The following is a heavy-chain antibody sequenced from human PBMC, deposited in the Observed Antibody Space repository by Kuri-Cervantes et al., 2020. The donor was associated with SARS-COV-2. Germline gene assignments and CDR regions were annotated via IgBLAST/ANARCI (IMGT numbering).Heavy chain of an antibody. CDR3: AREATIFGVVNNDY. CDR2: ISSSGSTI. V-gene: IGHV3-48*04. J-gene: IGHJ4*02. D-gene: IGHD3-3*01. CDR1: GFTFRRYA. Sequence: GGSLRLSCAASGFTFRRYAMSWVRQAPGKGLEWVSAISSSGSTIYYADSVKGRFTISRDNAKNSLYLQMNSLRAEDTAVYYCAREATIFGVVNNDYWGQGTLITVSS.